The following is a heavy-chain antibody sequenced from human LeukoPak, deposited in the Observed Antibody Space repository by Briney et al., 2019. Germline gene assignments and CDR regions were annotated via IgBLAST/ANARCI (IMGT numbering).Heavy chain of an antibody. CDR3: ARGLAIFGFSRPYYFDY. D-gene: IGHD3-3*01. CDR2: MNPNSGNT. V-gene: IGHV1-8*01. J-gene: IGHJ4*02. CDR1: GYTFTSYD. Sequence: ASVKVSCKASGYTFTSYDINWVRQATGQGLEWMGWMNPNSGNTGYAQKFQGRVTMTRNTSISTAYMELSSLRSEDTAVYYCARGLAIFGFSRPYYFDYWGQGTLVTVSS.